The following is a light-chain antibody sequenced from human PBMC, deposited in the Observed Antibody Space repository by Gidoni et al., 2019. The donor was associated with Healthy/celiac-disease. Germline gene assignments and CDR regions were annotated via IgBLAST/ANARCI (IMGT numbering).Light chain of an antibody. CDR1: QSVTSSQ. V-gene: IGKV3-20*01. CDR2: GAS. CDR3: HQYGSSPFT. J-gene: IGKJ3*01. Sequence: EIVLTQSPGTLALSPGERATLSCRASQSVTSSQLAWYHQKPGQSPRFLIYGASARAPDTPDRFSGSGSGRDFTLTISRLEPEDFGVYYCHQYGSSPFTFXPXTKLDIK.